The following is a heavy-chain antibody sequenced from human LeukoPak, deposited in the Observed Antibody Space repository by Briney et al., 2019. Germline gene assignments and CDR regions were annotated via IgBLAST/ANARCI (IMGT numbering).Heavy chain of an antibody. CDR1: GGSISSYY. CDR3: SRGTLSLRRLNAFDI. D-gene: IGHD4-17*01. Sequence: SETLSLTCTVSGGSISSYYWSCIRQPAGKGLEWIGRIYTSGSTNYNPSLKSRVTMSVDTSKNQFSLKLNSVTAADTAVYYCSRGTLSLRRLNAFDIWGQGTMVTVFS. V-gene: IGHV4-4*07. J-gene: IGHJ3*02. CDR2: IYTSGST.